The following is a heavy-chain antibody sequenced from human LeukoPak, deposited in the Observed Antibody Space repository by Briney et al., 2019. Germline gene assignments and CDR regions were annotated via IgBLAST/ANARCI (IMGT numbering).Heavy chain of an antibody. V-gene: IGHV1-8*03. CDR1: GYTFTSYD. J-gene: IGHJ6*03. CDR3: ARGPNCSGGSCYFTRRYYYYYYYMDV. D-gene: IGHD2-15*01. CDR2: MNPNSGNT. Sequence: GASVKVSCEASGYTFTSYDINWVRQATGQGLEWMGWMNPNSGNTGYAQKFQGRVTITRNTSISTAYMELSSLRSEDTAVYYCARGPNCSGGSCYFTRRYYYYYYYMDVWGKGTTVTVSS.